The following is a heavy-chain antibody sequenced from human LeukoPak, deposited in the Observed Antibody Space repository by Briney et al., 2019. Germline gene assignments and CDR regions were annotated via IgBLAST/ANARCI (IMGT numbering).Heavy chain of an antibody. CDR2: IYYSGST. CDR3: AKHNYDFWSGYYYYNWFDP. J-gene: IGHJ5*02. CDR1: GGSISSYY. Sequence: PSETLSLTCTVSGGSISSYYWSWIRQPPGKGLEWIGYIYYSGSTNYNPSLKSRVTISVDTSKNQFSLKLSPVTAADTAVYYCAKHNYDFWSGYYYYNWFDPWGQGTLVTVSS. D-gene: IGHD3-3*01. V-gene: IGHV4-59*08.